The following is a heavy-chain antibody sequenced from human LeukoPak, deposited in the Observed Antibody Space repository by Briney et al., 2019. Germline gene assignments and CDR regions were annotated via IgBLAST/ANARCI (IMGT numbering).Heavy chain of an antibody. CDR3: ARAVLLRFGELAY. CDR1: GFTVSTNY. V-gene: IGHV3-66*01. D-gene: IGHD3-10*01. Sequence: GGSLRLSCAASGFTVSTNYMSWVRQAPGKGLGWGSVIYSDGNTYYADSVKDRFTISRDNSKNTLYLQMNSLRAEDTALYYCARAVLLRFGELAYWGQGSLVTVSS. CDR2: IYSDGNT. J-gene: IGHJ4*02.